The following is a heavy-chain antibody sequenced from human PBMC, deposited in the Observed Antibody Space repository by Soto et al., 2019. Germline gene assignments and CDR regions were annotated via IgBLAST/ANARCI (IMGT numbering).Heavy chain of an antibody. J-gene: IGHJ3*02. D-gene: IGHD1-26*01. CDR3: ARFIVGATRDAFDI. V-gene: IGHV5-51*01. CDR2: IYPGDSDT. Sequence: GESRKICCKGSGDNFTSYWSGWVSKMPGKGLEWMGIIYPGDSDTRYSPSFQGQVTISADKSISTAYLQWSSLKASDTAMYYCARFIVGATRDAFDIWGQGTMVTVSS. CDR1: GDNFTSYW.